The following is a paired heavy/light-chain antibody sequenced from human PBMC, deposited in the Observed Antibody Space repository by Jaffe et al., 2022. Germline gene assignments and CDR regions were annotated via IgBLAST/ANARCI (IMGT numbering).Light chain of an antibody. Sequence: DIVMTQSPDSLAVSLGERATINCKSSQSVLHSYNNKNYLAWYQQKPGQPPKLLIYWASTRESGVPDRFSGSGSGTDFTLTISSLQAEDVAVYYCQQCSSHPYTFGQGTKLEIK. V-gene: IGKV4-1*01. CDR2: WAS. CDR1: QSVLHSYNNKNY. CDR3: QQCSSHPYT. J-gene: IGKJ2*01.
Heavy chain of an antibody. Sequence: QVQLQESGPGLVKPSETLSLTCTVSGVSISSHYWSWIRQPPGKGLDWIAYIHNSGSTKYNPSLNSRVTISIDTSKSQFSLKLTSVTAADTAVYYCARTNDHGWLDSWGQGTLVTVSS. V-gene: IGHV4-59*11. CDR2: IHNSGST. D-gene: IGHD6-19*01. CDR1: GVSISSHY. J-gene: IGHJ4*02. CDR3: ARTNDHGWLDS.